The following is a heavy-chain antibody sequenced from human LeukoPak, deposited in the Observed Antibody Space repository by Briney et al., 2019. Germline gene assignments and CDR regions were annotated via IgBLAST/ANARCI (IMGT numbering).Heavy chain of an antibody. D-gene: IGHD1-26*01. CDR1: GGSFSGYY. J-gene: IGHJ3*02. V-gene: IGHV4-34*01. CDR2: INHSGST. Sequence: PSETLSLTCAVYGGSFSGYYWSWIRQPPGKGLEWIGEINHSGSTNYNPSLKSRVTISVDTSKNQFSLKLSSVTAADTAVYYCARDLPSGSYYATEHDAFDIWGQRTMVTVSS. CDR3: ARDLPSGSYYATEHDAFDI.